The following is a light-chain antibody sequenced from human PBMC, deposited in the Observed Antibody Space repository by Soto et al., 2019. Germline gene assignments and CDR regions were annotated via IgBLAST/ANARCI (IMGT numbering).Light chain of an antibody. V-gene: IGKV3-15*01. CDR3: QQYNNWPRT. Sequence: ELVMTQSPATLSVSPGERATLSCRASQSVSSNLAWYQQKPGQAPRLLIYGASTRATGIPARFSGSGSGTEFTLTISSLQSEDFAVNYCQQYNNWPRTFGQGTRL. CDR2: GAS. J-gene: IGKJ5*01. CDR1: QSVSSN.